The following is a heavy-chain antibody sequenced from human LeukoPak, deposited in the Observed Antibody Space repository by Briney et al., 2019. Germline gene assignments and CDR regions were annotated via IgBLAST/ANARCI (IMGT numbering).Heavy chain of an antibody. CDR2: IIPIFGTA. CDR1: GGTFSSYA. V-gene: IGHV1-69*05. D-gene: IGHD3-3*01. CDR3: ALIQSGYSFDY. Sequence: SVKVSCKASGGTFSSYAISWVRQAPGQGLEWMGGIIPIFGTANYAQKFQGRVTITTDESTSTAYMELSSPRSEDTAVYYCALIQSGYSFDYWGQGTLVTVSS. J-gene: IGHJ4*02.